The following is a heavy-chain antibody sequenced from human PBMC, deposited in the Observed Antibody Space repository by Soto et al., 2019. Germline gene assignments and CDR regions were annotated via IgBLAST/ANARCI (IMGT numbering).Heavy chain of an antibody. J-gene: IGHJ4*02. Sequence: QLQLQESGPGLVKPSETLSLTCTVSGGSISSGTYYWGWIRQPPGKGLEWIGHIYYSGGTYYNPSXKXXVTISVDTSKNQFSLKLSSVTAADTAVYYCASIMGAIHFDYWGQGTLVTVSS. CDR1: GGSISSGTYY. CDR2: IYYSGGT. D-gene: IGHD1-26*01. V-gene: IGHV4-39*01. CDR3: ASIMGAIHFDY.